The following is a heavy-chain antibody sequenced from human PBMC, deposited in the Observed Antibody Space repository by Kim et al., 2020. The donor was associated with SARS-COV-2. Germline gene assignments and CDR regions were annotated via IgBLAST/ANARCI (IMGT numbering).Heavy chain of an antibody. V-gene: IGHV3-48*02. J-gene: IGHJ6*02. D-gene: IGHD2-21*02. CDR3: ARDLEGDYYRYYYYYGMDV. Sequence: GRFTISRDNAKNSLYLQMNSLRDEDTAVYYCARDLEGDYYRYYYYYGMDVWGQGTTVTVSS.